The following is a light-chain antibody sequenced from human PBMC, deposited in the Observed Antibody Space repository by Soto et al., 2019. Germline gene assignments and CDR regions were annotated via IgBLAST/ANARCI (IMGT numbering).Light chain of an antibody. Sequence: EIVLTQSPGTLSLSLGERATLSCRASQSVSSSFLAWYQQKPGQAPRLLFYGASRRATGIPDRFSGSGSGTDFTLTISRLEPEDLAVYYCQQYGNSRTFGGGTKVEIK. J-gene: IGKJ4*01. V-gene: IGKV3-20*01. CDR1: QSVSSSF. CDR2: GAS. CDR3: QQYGNSRT.